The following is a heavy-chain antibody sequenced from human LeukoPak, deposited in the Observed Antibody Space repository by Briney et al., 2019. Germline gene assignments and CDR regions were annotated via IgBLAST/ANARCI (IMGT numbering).Heavy chain of an antibody. CDR1: GYTFTGYY. J-gene: IGHJ5*02. CDR3: AREKRVAGSRGGFDP. V-gene: IGHV1-2*02. CDR2: INPNSGGT. D-gene: IGHD6-19*01. Sequence: ASVKVSRKASGYTFTGYYMHWVRQAPGQGLEWMGWINPNSGGTNFAQKFQGRVTMTRDTSISTAYMELSRLRSDDTAVYYCAREKRVAGSRGGFDPWGQGTLVTVSS.